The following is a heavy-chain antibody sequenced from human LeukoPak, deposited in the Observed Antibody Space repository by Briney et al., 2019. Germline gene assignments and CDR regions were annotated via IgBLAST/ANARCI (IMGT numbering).Heavy chain of an antibody. D-gene: IGHD3-9*01. CDR3: ASPKILTGYFSFDY. CDR1: GFTFSSYV. J-gene: IGHJ4*02. CDR2: ISGSGGST. V-gene: IGHV3-23*01. Sequence: PGGSLRLSCAASGFTFSSYVMTWVRQAPGKGLEWVSAISGSGGSTYYADSVKGRFTISRDNSKNTLYLQMNSLRAEDTAVYYCASPKILTGYFSFDYWGQGTLVTVSS.